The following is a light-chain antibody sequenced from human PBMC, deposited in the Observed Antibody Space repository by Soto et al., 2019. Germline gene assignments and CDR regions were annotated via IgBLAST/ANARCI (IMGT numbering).Light chain of an antibody. J-gene: IGKJ1*01. CDR3: QHYNSYSEA. Sequence: IQMTQSPSTLSGSVGEGVSITCRASQTIRSLLSWYQQKPGKAPKLLIYKASTLKSGVPSRFSGSGSGTEFTLTISSLQPDDFATYYCQHYNSYSEAFGQGTKVDIK. CDR2: KAS. CDR1: QTIRSL. V-gene: IGKV1-5*03.